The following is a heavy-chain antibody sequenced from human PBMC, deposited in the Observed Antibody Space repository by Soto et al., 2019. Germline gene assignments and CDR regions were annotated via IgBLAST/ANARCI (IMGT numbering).Heavy chain of an antibody. J-gene: IGHJ6*02. Sequence: SETLSLTCAVYGGSFSGYYWSWIRQPPGKGLEWIGEINHSGSTNYNPSLKSRVTISVDTSKNQFSLKLSSVTAADTAVYYCAQYSSGGRPDYYGMDVWGQGTTVTVSS. V-gene: IGHV4-34*01. CDR3: AQYSSGGRPDYYGMDV. CDR2: INHSGST. CDR1: GGSFSGYY. D-gene: IGHD6-19*01.